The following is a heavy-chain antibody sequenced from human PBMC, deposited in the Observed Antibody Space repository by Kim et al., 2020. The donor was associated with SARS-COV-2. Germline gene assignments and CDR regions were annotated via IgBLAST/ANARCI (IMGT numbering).Heavy chain of an antibody. J-gene: IGHJ6*02. V-gene: IGHV4-59*13. D-gene: IGHD3-10*01. CDR2: IYYTGST. CDR1: GATISDYD. CDR3: ARDRAGGV. Sequence: SETLSLTCTVSGATISDYDWSWIRQSPGKRLEWIGYIYYTGSTNYNTSLKSRVSISVDSSKNQFSLQLSSVTAADTAIYYCARDRAGGVWGQGTTVTDSS.